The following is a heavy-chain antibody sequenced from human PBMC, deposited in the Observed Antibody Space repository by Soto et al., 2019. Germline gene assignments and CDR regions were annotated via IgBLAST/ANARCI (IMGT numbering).Heavy chain of an antibody. V-gene: IGHV1-24*01. D-gene: IGHD2-8*01. CDR1: GYTLTELS. J-gene: IGHJ3*02. CDR2: FDPEDGEP. Sequence: QVQLVQSGAEVKKPGASVKVSCKVSGYTLTELSMHWVRQAPGKGLEWMGGFDPEDGEPIYAQKFQARVTMTEDTSTDTAYMELSSLSSEGTAVYYCETSTPHCTNGVCSISGWGAFDIWGQGTMVTVSS. CDR3: ETSTPHCTNGVCSISGWGAFDI.